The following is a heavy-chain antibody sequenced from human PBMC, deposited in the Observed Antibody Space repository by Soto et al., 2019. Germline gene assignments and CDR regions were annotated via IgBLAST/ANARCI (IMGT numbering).Heavy chain of an antibody. CDR3: ARDSVYYYYGMDV. V-gene: IGHV1-69*06. CDR1: GGTFSSYA. CDR2: IIPIFGTA. J-gene: IGHJ6*02. D-gene: IGHD3-10*01. Sequence: SVKVSCKASGGTFSSYAISWVRQAPGQGLEWMGGIIPIFGTANYAQKFQGRVTITADKSTSTAYMELSSLSSEDTAVYYCARDSVYYYYGMDVLGQGTTVTVSS.